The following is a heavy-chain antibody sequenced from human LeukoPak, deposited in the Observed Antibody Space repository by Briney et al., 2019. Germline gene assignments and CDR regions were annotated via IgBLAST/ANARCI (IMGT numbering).Heavy chain of an antibody. D-gene: IGHD6-13*01. CDR1: AYTFTNYF. Sequence: GASVKVSCKASAYTFTNYFIHWVRQAPGQGLEWMGVINPSGGTTTYAQKFQGRVTMTTDMSTKTVYMELSSLRSEDTAMYYCARGDGDSSSWYVNWGQGTLVTVSS. CDR2: INPSGGTT. CDR3: ARGDGDSSSWYVN. J-gene: IGHJ4*02. V-gene: IGHV1-46*01.